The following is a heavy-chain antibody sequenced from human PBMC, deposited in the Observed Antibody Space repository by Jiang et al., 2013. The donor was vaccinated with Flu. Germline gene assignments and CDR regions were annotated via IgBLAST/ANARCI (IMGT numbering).Heavy chain of an antibody. J-gene: IGHJ4*02. CDR1: GYSFTSSK. CDR2: INPSGGRT. D-gene: IGHD3/OR15-3a*01. Sequence: CKASGYSFTSSKIHWLRQAPGQGPEWMGIINPSGGRTTYAQKFQGRVTMTADTSTSTVYMELSSLRSEDTAVYYCAKDCGLAGDRDYWGQGTLVTVSS. CDR3: AKDCGLAGDRDY. V-gene: IGHV1-46*01.